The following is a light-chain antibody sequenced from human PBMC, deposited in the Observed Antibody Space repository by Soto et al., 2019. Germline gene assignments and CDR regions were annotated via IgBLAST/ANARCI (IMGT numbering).Light chain of an antibody. Sequence: EIVLTQSPATLSLSPGERSTLSCRASQSINNNLAWYQKKPGQAPRLLIYGASTRATGIPVSFSGSGSGTEFTLTISSLQSEDFAVYYCQQYNNWPPITFGQGTRLEIK. CDR3: QQYNNWPPIT. CDR1: QSINNN. J-gene: IGKJ5*01. CDR2: GAS. V-gene: IGKV3-15*01.